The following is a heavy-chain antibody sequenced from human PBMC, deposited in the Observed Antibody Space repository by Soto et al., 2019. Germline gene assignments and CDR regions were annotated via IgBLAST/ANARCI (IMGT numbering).Heavy chain of an antibody. CDR2: IIPILGIA. J-gene: IGHJ4*02. Sequence: QVQLVQSGAEVQKPGSSVKVSCKASGGTFSSYTISWVRQAPGQGLEWMGRIIPILGIANYAQKFQGRVTITADKSTSTAYMELSSLRSEDTAVYYCARIDYGDYSFDYWGQGTLVTVSS. V-gene: IGHV1-69*02. D-gene: IGHD4-17*01. CDR1: GGTFSSYT. CDR3: ARIDYGDYSFDY.